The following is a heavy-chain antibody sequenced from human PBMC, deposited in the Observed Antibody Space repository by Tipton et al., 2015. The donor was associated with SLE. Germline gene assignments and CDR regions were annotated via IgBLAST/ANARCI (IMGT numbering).Heavy chain of an antibody. CDR3: ARDGPEMTGNWFDP. J-gene: IGHJ5*02. CDR1: GFTFDDYG. V-gene: IGHV3-20*04. CDR2: INWNGGST. Sequence: SLRLSCAASGFTFDDYGMSWVRQAPGKGLEWVSGINWNGGSTGYADSVKGRFTISRDNAKNSLYLQMNSLRAEDTALYYCARDGPEMTGNWFDPWGQGTLVIASS. D-gene: IGHD5-24*01.